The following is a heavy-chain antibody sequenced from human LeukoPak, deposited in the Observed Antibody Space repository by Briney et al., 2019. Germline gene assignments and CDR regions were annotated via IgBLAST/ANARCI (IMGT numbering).Heavy chain of an antibody. J-gene: IGHJ4*02. CDR2: ISSSGSTI. CDR1: GFTFSDYY. D-gene: IGHD3-16*02. CDR3: ARGGTFGGVIVRTHFDY. Sequence: PGGSLRLSCAASGFTFSDYYMSWIRQAPGKGLEWVTYISSSGSTIYYADSVKGQFTISRDNAKNLLYLQMNSLRAEDTAVYYCARGGTFGGVIVRTHFDYWGQGTLVTVS. V-gene: IGHV3-11*01.